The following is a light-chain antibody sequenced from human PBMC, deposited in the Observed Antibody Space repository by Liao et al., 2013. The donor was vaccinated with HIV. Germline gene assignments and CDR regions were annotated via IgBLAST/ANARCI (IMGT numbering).Light chain of an antibody. J-gene: IGLJ3*02. V-gene: IGLV3-1*01. CDR3: QIWDTHNDHGGV. CDR2: QDN. CDR1: KLGNKY. Sequence: SYELTQPPSVSVSPGQTASITCSGDKLGNKYASWYQQKAGQSPVLVIYQDNKRPSGIPERFSGSTSGNTATLTISRVEAGDEADYYCQIWDTHNDHGGVFGGGTKLTVL.